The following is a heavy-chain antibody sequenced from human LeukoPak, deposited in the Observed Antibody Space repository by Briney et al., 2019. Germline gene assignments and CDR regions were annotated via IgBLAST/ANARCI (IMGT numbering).Heavy chain of an antibody. D-gene: IGHD3-16*01. V-gene: IGHV1-2*02. J-gene: IGHJ4*02. CDR1: GYTFTAYY. Sequence: GASVKVSCKASGYTFTAYYMHWVRQAPGQGLEWMGWINPNSGGTNYAQKFQGRVTMTRDTSISTAYMELSRLRSDDTAVYYCATQRGSYLWGTDFDYWGQGTLVTVSS. CDR3: ATQRGSYLWGTDFDY. CDR2: INPNSGGT.